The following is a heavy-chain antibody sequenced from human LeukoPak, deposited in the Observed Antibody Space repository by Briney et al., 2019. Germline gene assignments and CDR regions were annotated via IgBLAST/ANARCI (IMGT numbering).Heavy chain of an antibody. CDR2: IYYSGST. V-gene: IGHV4-39*01. J-gene: IGHJ3*02. D-gene: IGHD3-9*01. CDR1: GGSTSSSSYY. CDR3: ALSRSPRTRYDILTGIPAHAFDI. Sequence: PSETLSLTCTVSGGSTSSSSYYWGWIRQPPGKGLEWIGSIYYSGSTYYNPSLKSRVTISVDTSKNQFSLKLGSVTAADTAVYYCALSRSPRTRYDILTGIPAHAFDIWGQGTMVTVSS.